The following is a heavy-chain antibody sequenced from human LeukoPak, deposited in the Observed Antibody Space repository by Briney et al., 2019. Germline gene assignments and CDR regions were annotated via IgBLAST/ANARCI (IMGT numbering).Heavy chain of an antibody. D-gene: IGHD2-8*02. CDR2: IYHSGST. CDR1: GYSISSGYY. CDR3: ARAIELVFDY. V-gene: IGHV4-38-2*02. J-gene: IGHJ4*02. Sequence: SETLSLTCTVSGYSISSGYYWGWIRQPPGKGLEWIGSIYHSGSTYYNPSLKSRVTISVDTSKNQFSLKLSSVTAADTAVYYCARAIELVFDYWGQGTLVTVSS.